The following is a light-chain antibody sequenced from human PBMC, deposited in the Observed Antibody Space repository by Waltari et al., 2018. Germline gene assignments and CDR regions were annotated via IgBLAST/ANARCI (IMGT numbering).Light chain of an antibody. CDR2: DAA. V-gene: IGKV3-11*01. CDR1: QDISSF. J-gene: IGKJ4*01. CDR3: QQRYNWLALT. Sequence: EIVLTQSPATLSLSPGERATLSCRASQDISSFLAWYQQKHGQSPKPLIYDAANWDTGIPDSFSDSASGTDFTLTISSLAPEDFAVYFCQQRYNWLALTFGGGTTVEIK.